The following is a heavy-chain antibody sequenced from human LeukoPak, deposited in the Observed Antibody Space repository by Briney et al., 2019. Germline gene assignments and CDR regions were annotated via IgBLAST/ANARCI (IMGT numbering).Heavy chain of an antibody. CDR3: ARDWSGDY. CDR1: GFTFSSYG. V-gene: IGHV3-30*03. Sequence: GRSLRLSCAASGFTFSSYGMHWVRQAPGKGLEWVAVISYDGSNKYYADSVKGRFTISRDNSKNTLYLQMGSLRAEDMAVYYCARDWSGDYWGQGTLVTVSS. D-gene: IGHD3-10*01. CDR2: ISYDGSNK. J-gene: IGHJ4*02.